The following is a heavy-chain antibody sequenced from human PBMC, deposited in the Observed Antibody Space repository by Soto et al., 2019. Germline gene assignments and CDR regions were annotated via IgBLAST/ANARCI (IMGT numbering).Heavy chain of an antibody. CDR1: GCYISSYY. D-gene: IGHD3-10*01. Sequence: PSETLSLTCDVSGCYISSYYWSWIRQPLGKGLEWIGYIYYSGSTNYNPSLKSRVTISVDTSKNQFSLKLSSVTAADTAVYYCARGFFGELLSGYYYYYGMDVWGQGTTVTVSS. CDR2: IYYSGST. CDR3: ARGFFGELLSGYYYYYGMDV. J-gene: IGHJ6*02. V-gene: IGHV4-59*01.